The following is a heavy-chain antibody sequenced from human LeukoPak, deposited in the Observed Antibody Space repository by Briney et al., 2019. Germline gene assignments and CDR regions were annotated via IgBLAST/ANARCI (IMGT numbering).Heavy chain of an antibody. Sequence: GGSLRLSCAASGFTFSSYSMNWVRQAPGKGLEWVAVISYDGSNKYYADSVKGRFTISRDNSKNTLYLQMNSLRAEDTAVYYCARDRETYYDFWSGYYPLDYWGQGTLVTVSS. J-gene: IGHJ4*02. CDR2: ISYDGSNK. CDR1: GFTFSSYS. D-gene: IGHD3-3*01. V-gene: IGHV3-30*03. CDR3: ARDRETYYDFWSGYYPLDY.